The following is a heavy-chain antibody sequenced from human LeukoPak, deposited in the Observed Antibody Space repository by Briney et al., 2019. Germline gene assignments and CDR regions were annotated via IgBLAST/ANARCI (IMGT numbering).Heavy chain of an antibody. CDR3: ARSIYTATVAYKSPFDY. D-gene: IGHD4-4*01. V-gene: IGHV1-18*01. J-gene: IGHJ4*02. CDR2: ISAYNGNT. CDR1: GYTFTSYG. Sequence: GASVKVSRKASGYTFTSYGISWVRQAPGQGLEWMGWISAYNGNTNYAQKLQGRVTMTTDTSTSTAYMELRSLRSDDTAVYYCARSIYTATVAYKSPFDYWGQGTLVTVSS.